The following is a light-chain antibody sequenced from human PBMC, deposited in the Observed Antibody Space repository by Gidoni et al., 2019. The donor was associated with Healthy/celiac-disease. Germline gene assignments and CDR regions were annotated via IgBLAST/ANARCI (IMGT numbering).Light chain of an antibody. CDR3: QQYNSYSPWT. V-gene: IGKV1-5*03. CDR2: KAS. CDR1: PSSSSW. Sequence: DIQMTQSPSTLSASVRDRVTITCRASPSSSSWLAWYQQKPGKAPKLLIYKASSLERRVPSRCSGSGAGTEFTLTISSLQPDDFATYYCQQYNSYSPWTFGQGTKVEIK. J-gene: IGKJ1*01.